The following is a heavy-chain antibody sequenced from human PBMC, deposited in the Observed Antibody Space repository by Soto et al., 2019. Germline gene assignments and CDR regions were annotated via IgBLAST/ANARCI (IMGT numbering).Heavy chain of an antibody. D-gene: IGHD5-12*01. V-gene: IGHV3-23*01. CDR2: ITGSGGNT. Sequence: EVQLLESGGGLVQPGGSLRLSCAASGFTFSSYAMSWVRQAPGKGLEWVSAITGSGGNTYYADSVKGRFTISRDNSKNTLYLQMNSLRAEDTAVYYCAKDVGILDGYGYGYWGQGTLVTVSS. J-gene: IGHJ4*02. CDR1: GFTFSSYA. CDR3: AKDVGILDGYGYGY.